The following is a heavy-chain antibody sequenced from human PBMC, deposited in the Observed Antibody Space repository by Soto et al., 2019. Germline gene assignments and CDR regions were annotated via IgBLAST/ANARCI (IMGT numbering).Heavy chain of an antibody. CDR2: IHPGESDV. D-gene: IGHD3-3*01. CDR1: GYTFTNFW. CDR3: ARYYDFWSRLPHMDV. J-gene: IGHJ6*03. Sequence: PGESLKISCKGYGYTFTNFWIGWVRQMPGKGLEWMGIIHPGESDVRYNPSFRGQVTISADKDISTAYLQWSSLKASDTAMYYCARYYDFWSRLPHMDVWGKGTTVTVSS. V-gene: IGHV5-51*01.